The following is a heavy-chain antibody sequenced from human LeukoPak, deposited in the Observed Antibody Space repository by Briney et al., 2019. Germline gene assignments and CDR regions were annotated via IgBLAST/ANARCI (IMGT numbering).Heavy chain of an antibody. V-gene: IGHV4-61*08. CDR2: IYYSGST. J-gene: IGHJ3*02. D-gene: IGHD3-22*01. Sequence: SETLSLTCTVSGGSISSGGYYWSWIRQHPGKGLEWIGYIYYSGSTNYNPSLKSRVTISVDTSKNQFSLKLSSVTAADTAVYYCARVKRYYYDSSAKVHAFDIWGQGTMVTVSS. CDR3: ARVKRYYYDSSAKVHAFDI. CDR1: GGSISSGGYY.